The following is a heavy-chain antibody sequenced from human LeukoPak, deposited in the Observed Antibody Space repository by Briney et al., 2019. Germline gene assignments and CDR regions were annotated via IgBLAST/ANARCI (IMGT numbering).Heavy chain of an antibody. D-gene: IGHD3-3*01. CDR3: ARASRTLLRFLEWLAGYYFDY. CDR1: GYTFTSYD. CDR2: MNPNSGNT. J-gene: IGHJ4*02. Sequence: ASVKVSCKASGYTFTSYDINWVRQATGQGLEWMGWMNPNSGNTGYAQKFQGRVTMTRNTSISTAYMELSSLRSEDTAVYHCARASRTLLRFLEWLAGYYFDYWGQGTLVTVSS. V-gene: IGHV1-8*01.